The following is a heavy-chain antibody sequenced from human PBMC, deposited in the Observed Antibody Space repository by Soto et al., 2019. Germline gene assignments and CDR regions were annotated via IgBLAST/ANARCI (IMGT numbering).Heavy chain of an antibody. CDR2: IKSKTDGGTT. J-gene: IGHJ5*02. Sequence: VGSLSLSCAASGFTFSNACVNWGRQAPGKGLEWVGRIKSKTDGGTTDYAAPVKGRFTISRDDSKNTLYLQMNSLKTEDTAVYYCTTIKWDRGANWFDTWGQGTLVTVS. V-gene: IGHV3-15*07. CDR3: TTIKWDRGANWFDT. CDR1: GFTFSNAC. D-gene: IGHD1-26*01.